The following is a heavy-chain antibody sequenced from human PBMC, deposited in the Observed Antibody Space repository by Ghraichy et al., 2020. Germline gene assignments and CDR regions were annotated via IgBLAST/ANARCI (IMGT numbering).Heavy chain of an antibody. CDR3: ARRAVPPLYYFDS. J-gene: IGHJ4*02. Sequence: GGSLRLSCAASGFTFSDHYMDWVRQAPGKGLEWVGRIRNKAHSYTTEYAASVRGRFTISRDDSKNSLYLQMNSLKTEDTAVYYCARRAVPPLYYFDSWGQGTVVTVSS. CDR2: IRNKAHSYTT. V-gene: IGHV3-72*01. CDR1: GFTFSDHY. D-gene: IGHD6-19*01.